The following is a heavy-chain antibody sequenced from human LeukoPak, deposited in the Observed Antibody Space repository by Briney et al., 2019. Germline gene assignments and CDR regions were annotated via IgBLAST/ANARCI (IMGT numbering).Heavy chain of an antibody. J-gene: IGHJ4*02. Sequence: GGSLRLSCAASGFTFSNAWMSWVRQAPGKGLEWVGRIKSKTDGWTTDYAAPVKGRFTISRDDSKNTLYLQMNSLKTEDTAVYYCTTGSGQDDYWGQGTLVTVSS. V-gene: IGHV3-15*01. D-gene: IGHD6-25*01. CDR3: TTGSGQDDY. CDR1: GFTFSNAW. CDR2: IKSKTDGWTT.